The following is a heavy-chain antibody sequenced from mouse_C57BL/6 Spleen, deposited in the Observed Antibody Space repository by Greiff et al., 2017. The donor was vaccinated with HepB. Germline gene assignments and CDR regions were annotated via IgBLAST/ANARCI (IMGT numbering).Heavy chain of an antibody. D-gene: IGHD1-1*01. CDR2: IWTGGGT. Sequence: QVQLQQSGPGLVAPSQSLSITCTVSGFSLTSYAISWVRQPPGKGLEWLGVIWTGGGTNYNSALKSRLSISKDNSKSQVFLKMYSLQTDDTARYYCARKPASAFVATDWYFDVWGTGTTVTVSS. CDR3: ARKPASAFVATDWYFDV. V-gene: IGHV2-9-1*01. CDR1: GFSLTSYA. J-gene: IGHJ1*03.